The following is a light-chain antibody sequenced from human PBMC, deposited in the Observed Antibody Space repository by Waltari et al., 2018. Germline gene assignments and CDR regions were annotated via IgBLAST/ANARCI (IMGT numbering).Light chain of an antibody. Sequence: DIQLTQSPSFLSSSVGARVTISCRASQGISTYLAWFQQKPGKAPRRLIYAAAILQGGVPSRFSGSGSGTDFTLTISSLQPEDFGTYYCQQIKSYPITFGGGTKVEVK. V-gene: IGKV1-9*01. J-gene: IGKJ4*01. CDR2: AAA. CDR1: QGISTY. CDR3: QQIKSYPIT.